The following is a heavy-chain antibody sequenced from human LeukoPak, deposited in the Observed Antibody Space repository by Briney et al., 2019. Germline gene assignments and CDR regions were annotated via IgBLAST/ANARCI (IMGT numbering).Heavy chain of an antibody. D-gene: IGHD3-10*01. CDR3: ARRISETYGHWFDP. V-gene: IGHV4-59*01. CDR2: IYSSGST. J-gene: IGHJ5*02. Sequence: PSETLSLTCTVSGGSISSYYWSWIRQPPGKGLEWIGYIYSSGSTNYNPSLKSRVTISVDTSKNKFSLKLSSVTAADTAVYFCARRISETYGHWFDPWGQGTLVTVSS. CDR1: GGSISSYY.